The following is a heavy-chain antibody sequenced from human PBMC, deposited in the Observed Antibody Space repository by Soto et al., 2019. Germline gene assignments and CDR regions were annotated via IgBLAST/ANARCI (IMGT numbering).Heavy chain of an antibody. Sequence: GGSLRLSCAASGFTFSSYAMSWVRQAPGEGLEWVSAISGSGGSTYYADSVKGRFTISRDNSKNTLYLQMNSLRAEDTAVYYCAKGGWFGVTLDYWGQGTLVTVS. D-gene: IGHD3-10*01. V-gene: IGHV3-23*01. J-gene: IGHJ4*02. CDR3: AKGGWFGVTLDY. CDR1: GFTFSSYA. CDR2: ISGSGGST.